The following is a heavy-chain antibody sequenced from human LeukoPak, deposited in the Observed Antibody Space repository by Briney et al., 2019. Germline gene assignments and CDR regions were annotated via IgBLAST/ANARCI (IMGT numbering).Heavy chain of an antibody. CDR2: IYSGGST. CDR1: EFSFGSNY. Sequence: GGSLRLSCAASEFSFGSNYMTWVRQAPGKGLEWVSLIYSGGSTYYAGSVKGRFTISRDNSKNTLYLQMNSLRAEDTAVYYCAKDHGSGSYETLDYWGQGTLVTVSS. J-gene: IGHJ4*02. D-gene: IGHD3-10*01. CDR3: AKDHGSGSYETLDY. V-gene: IGHV3-66*01.